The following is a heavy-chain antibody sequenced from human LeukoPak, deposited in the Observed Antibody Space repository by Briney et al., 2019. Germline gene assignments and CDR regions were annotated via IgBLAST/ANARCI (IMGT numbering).Heavy chain of an antibody. CDR2: IIPIFGTA. CDR3: ARAAGYCSGGSCYSHYYYYMDV. J-gene: IGHJ6*03. Sequence: SVKVSCKASGGTFSSYAISWVRQAPGQGLEWMGGIIPIFGTANYAQKFQGRVTITAGESTSTAYMELSSLRSEDTAVYYCARAAGYCSGGSCYSHYYYYMDVWGKGTTVTVSS. CDR1: GGTFSSYA. V-gene: IGHV1-69*01. D-gene: IGHD2-15*01.